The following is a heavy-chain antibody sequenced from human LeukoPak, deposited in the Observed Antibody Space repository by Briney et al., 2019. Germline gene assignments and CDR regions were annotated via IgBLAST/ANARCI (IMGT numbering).Heavy chain of an antibody. Sequence: PGGSLRLSCAASGFTFDIYAMHWVRPAPGKRLEYVFGTSDQGGSTHYANSVKGRFTISRDNSKNTLYLQMSSLRAEDTAVYYCARVDSTGWDDAFDYWGQGTLVTVSS. J-gene: IGHJ4*02. CDR1: GFTFDIYA. CDR2: TSDQGGST. D-gene: IGHD6-19*01. V-gene: IGHV3-64*01. CDR3: ARVDSTGWDDAFDY.